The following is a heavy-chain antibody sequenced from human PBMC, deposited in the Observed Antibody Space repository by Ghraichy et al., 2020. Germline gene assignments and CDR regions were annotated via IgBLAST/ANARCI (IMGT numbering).Heavy chain of an antibody. CDR1: GGSISSSSYY. V-gene: IGHV4-39*01. Sequence: ESLNISCTVSGGSISSSSYYWGWIRQPPGKGLEWIGSIYYSGSTYYNPSLKSRVTISVDTSKNQFSLKLSSVTAADTAVYYCARISRFLEWLFGFDPWGQGTLVTVSS. D-gene: IGHD3-3*01. CDR3: ARISRFLEWLFGFDP. CDR2: IYYSGST. J-gene: IGHJ5*02.